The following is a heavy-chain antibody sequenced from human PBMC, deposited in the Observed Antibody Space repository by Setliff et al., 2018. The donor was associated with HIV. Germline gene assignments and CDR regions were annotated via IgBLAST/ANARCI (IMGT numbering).Heavy chain of an antibody. J-gene: IGHJ6*03. CDR2: IYSTGST. V-gene: IGHV4-61*02. CDR3: ARGRDGELFTKEGNYYYYIDV. CDR1: GDSISSGNYY. Sequence: TSETLSLTCTFSGDSISSGNYYWSWIRQPAGKGLEWIGRIYSTGSTNYNPSLKSRLTISVDTSKNQLSLKLTSVTAADTAMYYCARGRDGELFTKEGNYYYYIDVWGKGTTVTVSS. D-gene: IGHD3-10*01.